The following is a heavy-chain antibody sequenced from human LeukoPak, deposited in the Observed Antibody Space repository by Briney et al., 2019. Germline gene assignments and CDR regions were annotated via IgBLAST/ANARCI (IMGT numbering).Heavy chain of an antibody. CDR2: ISSSSSYI. J-gene: IGHJ4*02. CDR1: GFTFSSYS. Sequence: GGSLRLSCAASGFTFSSYSMNWVRQAPGKGLEWVSSISSSSSYIYYADSVKGRFTISRDNAKNSLYLQMNSLRAEDTAVYYCARGADFRRIAAAGRFDYWGQGTLVTVSS. CDR3: ARGADFRRIAAAGRFDY. V-gene: IGHV3-21*01. D-gene: IGHD6-13*01.